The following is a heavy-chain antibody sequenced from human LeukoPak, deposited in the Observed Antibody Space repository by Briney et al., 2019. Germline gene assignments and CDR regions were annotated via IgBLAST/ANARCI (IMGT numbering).Heavy chain of an antibody. CDR2: INSKTAGRTT. CDR1: GLRFSHPW. CDR3: TSIYY. Sequence: GGSHRLLCAPSGLRFSHPWMTWARHARGKGMEWVGRINSKTAGRTTDYAARVKGRITISRENSKNTLYLQMKSLKAKDTAMYYCTSIYYWGQGTLVTVSS. V-gene: IGHV3-15*05. J-gene: IGHJ4*02.